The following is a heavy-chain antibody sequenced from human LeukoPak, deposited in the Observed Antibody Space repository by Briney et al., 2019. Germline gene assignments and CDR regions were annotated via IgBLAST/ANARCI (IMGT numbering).Heavy chain of an antibody. J-gene: IGHJ5*02. D-gene: IGHD6-13*01. CDR2: VYYSGST. CDR3: ARLIAAVTGWFDP. V-gene: IGHV4-39*01. CDR1: GVSIRSSSFY. Sequence: SETLSLTCTVSGVSIRSSSFYWGWIRQPPGKGLEWIGNVYYSGSTYYNPSLKSRVTIFVDTSKNQFSLKVSSVTAADTAVYYCARLIAAVTGWFDPWGQGTLVTVSS.